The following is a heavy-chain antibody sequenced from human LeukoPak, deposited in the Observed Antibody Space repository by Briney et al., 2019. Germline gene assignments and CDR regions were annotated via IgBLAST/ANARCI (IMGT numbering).Heavy chain of an antibody. V-gene: IGHV3-48*03. J-gene: IGHJ6*04. D-gene: IGHD3-10*02. CDR1: GFSLRNYE. Sequence: GGSLRLSCAASGFSLRNYEMTWVRQAPGKGLEWLSYISKSGSPKYYADSVKGRFTISRVNAKNSLFLQMNSLRAEDTAVYYCAELGITMIGGVWGKGTTVTISS. CDR3: AELGITMIGGV. CDR2: ISKSGSPK.